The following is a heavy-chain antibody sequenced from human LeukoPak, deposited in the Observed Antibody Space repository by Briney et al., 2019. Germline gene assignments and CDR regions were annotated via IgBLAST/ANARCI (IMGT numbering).Heavy chain of an antibody. J-gene: IGHJ6*03. CDR3: AREAYYYYMDV. CDR2: IKQDGSEE. Sequence: GGSLRLSCAASGFTFSSYWMSWVRQAPGKGLEWVANIKQDGSEEYYVDSVKGRFTISRDNAKNSLYLQMNSLRAEDTAVYYCAREAYYYYMDVWGKGTTVTVSS. CDR1: GFTFSSYW. V-gene: IGHV3-7*01.